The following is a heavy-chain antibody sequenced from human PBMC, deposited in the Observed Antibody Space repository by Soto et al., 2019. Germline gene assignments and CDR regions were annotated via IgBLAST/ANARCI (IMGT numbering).Heavy chain of an antibody. D-gene: IGHD3-3*01. V-gene: IGHV1-8*01. Sequence: SDKVACKSSGYPLTSCEINLVRQATGQGLEWMGWRNPNSGNTGYAQKFKGRVTMTRNTSISTAYMEMSSLRSEDTAVYYWARAGNYDFWSSDYWGQGTLVTVSS. CDR2: RNPNSGNT. J-gene: IGHJ4*02. CDR3: ARAGNYDFWSSDY. CDR1: GYPLTSCE.